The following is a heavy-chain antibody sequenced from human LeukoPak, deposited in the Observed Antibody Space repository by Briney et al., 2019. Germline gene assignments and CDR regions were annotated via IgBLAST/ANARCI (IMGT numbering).Heavy chain of an antibody. V-gene: IGHV5-51*01. CDR1: GYAFTSNW. CDR2: INRRDSES. D-gene: IGHD7-27*01. J-gene: IGHJ3*02. CDR3: ARLILGNWGDGFDI. Sequence: GESLQISCQASGYAFTSNWIGWVRHMPGKGLEWMGIINRRDSESRYSPSFQGQVTFSADKSITTAYLQWSSLKASDTAMYFCARLILGNWGDGFDIWGQGTMVTVSS.